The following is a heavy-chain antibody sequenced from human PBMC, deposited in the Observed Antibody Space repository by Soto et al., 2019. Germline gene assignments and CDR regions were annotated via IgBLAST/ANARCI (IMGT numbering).Heavy chain of an antibody. Sequence: QVQLMQSGGEVKKPGASVKVSCKASGFTFRIYAIAWVRQAPGQGLEWMGWIRTHNGNANYAQNFQDRITMTADTSTTTAYLEVRKLRTDDTAVNYCARLTGFSSTIPDYWGQGTLGSVAS. CDR3: ARLTGFSSTIPDY. CDR2: IRTHNGNA. CDR1: GFTFRIYA. V-gene: IGHV1-18*04. D-gene: IGHD6-13*01. J-gene: IGHJ4*02.